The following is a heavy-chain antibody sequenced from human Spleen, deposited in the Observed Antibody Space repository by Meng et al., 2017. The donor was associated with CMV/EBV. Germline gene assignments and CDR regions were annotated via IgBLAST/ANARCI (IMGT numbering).Heavy chain of an antibody. D-gene: IGHD2-2*01. CDR2: ISASGGTT. V-gene: IGHV3-23*01. CDR3: ARGGVPVAPAYFDY. J-gene: IGHJ4*02. CDR1: GFTFGTYA. Sequence: GESLKISCAVSGFTFGTYAMSWVRQAPGKGLEWVSGISASGGTTYYSDSVKGRSTIFRDNPENTLYLQMNSLRAEDTAVYYCARGGVPVAPAYFDYWGQGTLVTVSS.